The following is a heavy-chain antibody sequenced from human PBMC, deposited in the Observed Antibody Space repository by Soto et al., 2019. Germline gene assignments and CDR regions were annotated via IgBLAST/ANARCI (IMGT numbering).Heavy chain of an antibody. CDR3: AGGGGSDGNGHF. D-gene: IGHD1-26*01. CDR2: IREDGSEK. Sequence: EVQLVESGGTLVQPGGSLGLSCVASGFKFRSSWRSCVRQAPGKRLEWVTNIREDGSEKYYVDYVEGRFTISRDNDRNSVYLQMYSLRAEDTAIYYWAGGGGSDGNGHFWGQGTMVIVSS. V-gene: IGHV3-7*01. J-gene: IGHJ4*02. CDR1: GFKFRSSW.